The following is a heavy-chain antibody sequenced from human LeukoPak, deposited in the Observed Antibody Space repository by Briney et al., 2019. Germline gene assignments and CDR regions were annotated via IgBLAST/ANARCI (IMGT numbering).Heavy chain of an antibody. D-gene: IGHD3-22*01. CDR2: ILGRGGST. Sequence: SLTLSCPVYELTLTRIRIDWDRQPPGELREWVAGILGRGGSTYYADSVKGRFTISRDNSKNTLYLQMNSLKPEDTAVYYCTRRYNDDSSGDYYVRDAFDIWGQGTMVTVSS. J-gene: IGHJ3*02. CDR3: TRRYNDDSSGDYYVRDAFDI. V-gene: IGHV3-23*01. CDR1: ELTLTRIR.